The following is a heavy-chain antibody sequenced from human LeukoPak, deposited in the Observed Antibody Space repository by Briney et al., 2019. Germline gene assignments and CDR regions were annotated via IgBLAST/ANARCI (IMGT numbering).Heavy chain of an antibody. CDR1: GYSFTTYW. D-gene: IGHD5-24*01. J-gene: IGHJ3*02. CDR3: ARSPRDGYHDAFDI. V-gene: IGHV5-51*01. CDR2: IYPGDSET. Sequence: GESLKISCKGSGYSFTTYWIAWVRQMPGKGLEWMGIIYPGDSETRYSPSFQGQVTISTDKSISTAYLQWGALKVSDTAMYYCARSPRDGYHDAFDIWGQGTMVTVSS.